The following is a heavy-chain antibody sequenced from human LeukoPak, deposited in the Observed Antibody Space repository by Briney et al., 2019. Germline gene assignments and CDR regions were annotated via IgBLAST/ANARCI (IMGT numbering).Heavy chain of an antibody. J-gene: IGHJ4*02. CDR2: ISSSSTYI. D-gene: IGHD1-26*01. CDR1: GFTFSSYV. Sequence: GGSLRLSCAASGFTFSSYVMSWVRQAPGKGLEWVSSISSSSTYIYYADSVRGRFTISRDNAKNSLYLQMNSLRAEDTALYYCARGVVAATGLFDYWGQGTLVTVSS. CDR3: ARGVVAATGLFDY. V-gene: IGHV3-21*01.